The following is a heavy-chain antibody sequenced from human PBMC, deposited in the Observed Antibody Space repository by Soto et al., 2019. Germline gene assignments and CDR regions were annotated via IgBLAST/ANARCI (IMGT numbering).Heavy chain of an antibody. CDR2: IYHSGST. J-gene: IGHJ5*02. CDR3: AREGAGAYGLGWFDP. D-gene: IGHD2-21*01. V-gene: IGHV4-31*03. Sequence: QVQLQESGPGLVKPSQTLSLTCTVSGDSISRGGYYWNWIRQHPRKGLEWIGYIYHSGSTNYNPSLKSRVTISVATSKNQLSLELSSVTAADTAIYYCAREGAGAYGLGWFDPWGQGILVTVSS. CDR1: GDSISRGGYY.